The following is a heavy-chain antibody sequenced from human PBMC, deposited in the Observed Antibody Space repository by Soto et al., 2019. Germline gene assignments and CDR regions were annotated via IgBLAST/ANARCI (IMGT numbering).Heavy chain of an antibody. J-gene: IGHJ5*02. CDR2: ICHSGST. D-gene: IGHD1-26*01. V-gene: IGHV4-30-4*01. CDR3: ARERPDGARLDP. CDR1: GGSISSGDYY. Sequence: SETLSLTCTVSGGSISSGDYYWSWIRQPPGKGLEWIGYICHSGSTYYNPSLKSRVTISVNTSKNQFSLKLSSVTAADTAVYYCARERPDGARLDPWGQGTLVNVSS.